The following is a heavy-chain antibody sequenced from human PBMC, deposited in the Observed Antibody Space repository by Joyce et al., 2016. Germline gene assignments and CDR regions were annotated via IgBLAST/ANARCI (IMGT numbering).Heavy chain of an antibody. Sequence: QVHLIQSGAEVKKRGASVKVSCKISGFSLAHVAIYWVRQSPGKGLEWMGGFDPDDGERKFAQKFQGRLTMSEDTSTETAYLELGSLTFDDTAVYYCATGAIVLDYWGQGTLVTVSS. J-gene: IGHJ4*02. CDR1: GFSLAHVA. CDR3: ATGAIVLDY. CDR2: FDPDDGER. D-gene: IGHD2-15*01. V-gene: IGHV1-24*01.